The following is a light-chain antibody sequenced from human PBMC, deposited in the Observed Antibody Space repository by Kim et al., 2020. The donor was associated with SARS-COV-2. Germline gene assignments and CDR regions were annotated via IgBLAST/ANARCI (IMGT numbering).Light chain of an antibody. Sequence: DIQMIQSPSSLSASVGDRVTITCRASQGISKDLAWYQQKPGNAPKLLIFAASALQSGVPTRFSGSGSGTDFTLTISSLQPEDVATYYCQKYNGAPWTFGQGTKLEI. CDR1: QGISKD. J-gene: IGKJ1*01. V-gene: IGKV1-27*01. CDR2: AAS. CDR3: QKYNGAPWT.